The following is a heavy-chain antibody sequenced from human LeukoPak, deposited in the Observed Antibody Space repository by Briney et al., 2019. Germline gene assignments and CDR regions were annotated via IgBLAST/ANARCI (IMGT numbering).Heavy chain of an antibody. CDR1: GGSISSGSYY. J-gene: IGHJ4*02. CDR3: ARLPHY. Sequence: SGTLSLTCTVSGGSISSGSYYWSWIRQPAGKGLEWIGRIYTSGSTNYNPSLKSRVTISVDTSKNQFSLKLSSVTAADTAVYYCARLPHYWGQGTLVTVSS. CDR2: IYTSGST. V-gene: IGHV4-61*02.